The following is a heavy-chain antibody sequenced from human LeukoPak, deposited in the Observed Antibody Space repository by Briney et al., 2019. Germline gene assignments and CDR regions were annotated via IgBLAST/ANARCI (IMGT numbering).Heavy chain of an antibody. Sequence: PGGSLRLSCAASGFTFSSYSMNWVRQAPGKGLEWVSSISSSSSYIYYADSVKGRFTISRDNAKNSLYLQMNGLRAEDTAVYYCARDRRGRVGATIDYWGQGTLVTVSS. V-gene: IGHV3-21*01. CDR3: ARDRRGRVGATIDY. CDR2: ISSSSSYI. CDR1: GFTFSSYS. J-gene: IGHJ4*02. D-gene: IGHD1-26*01.